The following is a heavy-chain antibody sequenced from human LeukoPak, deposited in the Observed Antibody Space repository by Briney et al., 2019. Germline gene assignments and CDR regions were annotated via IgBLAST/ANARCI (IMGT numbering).Heavy chain of an antibody. CDR1: GLTISSSG. J-gene: IGHJ4*02. CDR2: ISGSGDRT. D-gene: IGHD4-17*01. CDR3: ARIPKTTYFDY. V-gene: IGHV3-23*01. Sequence: GGSLRPSRAASGLTISSSGMSWVRQAPGKGLEWVSAISGSGDRTHHADSVRGRFTISRDTSKDTLYLQMNSLRAEDTAVYYCARIPKTTYFDYWGQGTLLTVSS.